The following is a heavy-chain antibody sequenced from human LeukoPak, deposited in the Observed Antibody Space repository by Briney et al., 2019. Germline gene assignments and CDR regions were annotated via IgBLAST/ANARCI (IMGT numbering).Heavy chain of an antibody. D-gene: IGHD3-22*01. J-gene: IGHJ4*02. CDR3: ARVEYYDSSGYGF. V-gene: IGHV3-74*01. CDR1: GFTFSSYW. CDR2: INTDGSST. Sequence: GGSLRLSCAASGFTFSSYWMHWVRQAPGKGLVWVSRINTDGSSTSYADSVKGRFTISRDRAKSTLYLQMNSLRAEDTAVYYCARVEYYDSSGYGFWGQGTLVTVSS.